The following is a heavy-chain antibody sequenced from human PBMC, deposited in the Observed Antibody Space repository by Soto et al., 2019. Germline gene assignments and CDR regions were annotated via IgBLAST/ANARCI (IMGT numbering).Heavy chain of an antibody. V-gene: IGHV3-23*01. Sequence: GGSLRLSCAASGFTFSSYAMSWVRQAPGKGLEWVSAISGSGGSTYYADSGKGRFTISRDNSKNTLYLQMNSRRAEDTAVYYCAKPYDFWSGYPVDDIWGQGTMVTVSS. CDR1: GFTFSSYA. J-gene: IGHJ3*02. D-gene: IGHD3-3*01. CDR2: ISGSGGST. CDR3: AKPYDFWSGYPVDDI.